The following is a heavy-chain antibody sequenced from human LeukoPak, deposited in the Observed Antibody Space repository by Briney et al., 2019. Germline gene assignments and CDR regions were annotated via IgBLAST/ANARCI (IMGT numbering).Heavy chain of an antibody. CDR1: GFSFSDYS. V-gene: IGHV3-21*01. CDR2: ISSCSTYI. CDR3: ARDHDFYHSGRGFDP. Sequence: ESGGVLVKPGGSLRLSCAASGFSFSDYSMTWVRRAPGKGLEWVSSISSCSTYIHYADSVKGRFTISRDNGKNSLYLQMSSLRAEDTAVYYCARDHDFYHSGRGFDPWGQGTLVTVSS. J-gene: IGHJ5*02. D-gene: IGHD3-10*01.